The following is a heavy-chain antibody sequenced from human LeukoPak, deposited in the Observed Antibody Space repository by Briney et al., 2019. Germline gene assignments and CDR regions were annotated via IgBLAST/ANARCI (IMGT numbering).Heavy chain of an antibody. CDR2: IKPDGTTK. Sequence: GGSLRLSCAASGFPFSSYSMTWVRQAPGKGLEWVANIKPDGTTKFYVDSVKGRFTNSRDNALNSLYLQMNSLRAEDTAIYYCARSIPYGTTWYGRSDYRGQGTLVTVSS. CDR3: ARSIPYGTTWYGRSDY. J-gene: IGHJ4*02. D-gene: IGHD6-13*01. V-gene: IGHV3-7*03. CDR1: GFPFSSYS.